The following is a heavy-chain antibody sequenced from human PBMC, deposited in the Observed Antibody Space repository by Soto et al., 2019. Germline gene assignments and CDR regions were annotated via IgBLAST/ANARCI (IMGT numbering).Heavy chain of an antibody. CDR1: GYTFNSYA. J-gene: IGHJ4*02. CDR3: AIDLAAGTCDY. V-gene: IGHV1-18*01. CDR2: ISAYNGNT. D-gene: IGHD6-13*01. Sequence: QVQLVQSGAEVKKPGASVKVSCKASGYTFNSYAISWVRQAPGQGLDWMGWISAYNGNTNYAQMLQGRVTMTTDTSTSTAYMELRSLRSDHTAVYYWAIDLAAGTCDYWGQGTLVTVSS.